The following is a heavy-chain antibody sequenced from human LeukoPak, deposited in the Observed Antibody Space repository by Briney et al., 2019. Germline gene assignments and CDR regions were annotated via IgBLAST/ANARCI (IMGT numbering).Heavy chain of an antibody. J-gene: IGHJ4*02. Sequence: HPAGSRRLSCEAPGFSFGTFVMHWVRQAPGKGLQRVAFVSYDGDNEHYTDSVKGRFTISRDNSKNTLYLQVNSLRAEDTAVYYCARSGSYWGPFDYWGQGNLVTVSS. D-gene: IGHD1-26*01. V-gene: IGHV3-30-3*01. CDR2: VSYDGDNE. CDR1: GFSFGTFV. CDR3: ARSGSYWGPFDY.